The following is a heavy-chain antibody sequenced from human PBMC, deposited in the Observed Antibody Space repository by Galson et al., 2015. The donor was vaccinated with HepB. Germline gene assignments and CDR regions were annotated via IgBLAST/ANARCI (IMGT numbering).Heavy chain of an antibody. Sequence: SLRLSCAASGFTFSSYAMSWVRQAPGKGLEWVSAISGSGGSTYYADSVKGRFTISRDNSKNTLYLQMSSLRAEDTAVYYCVKDRYDSSPSGPYYFDYWGQGTLVTVSS. J-gene: IGHJ4*02. CDR2: ISGSGGST. CDR3: VKDRYDSSPSGPYYFDY. D-gene: IGHD6-25*01. V-gene: IGHV3-23*01. CDR1: GFTFSSYA.